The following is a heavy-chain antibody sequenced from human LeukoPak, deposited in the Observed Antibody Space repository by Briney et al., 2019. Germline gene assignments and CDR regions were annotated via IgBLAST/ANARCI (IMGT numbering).Heavy chain of an antibody. J-gene: IGHJ3*02. CDR2: ISWNSGCI. V-gene: IGHV3-9*01. CDR1: GFTFEVYA. CDR3: AKDIRGYSYGDDAFDI. Sequence: SLRLSCAASGFTFEVYAMHGVRESRGEGRVGVSGISWNSGCIGYADSVKGRFTISRDNAKNSLYLQMNSLRAEDTALYYCAKDIRGYSYGDDAFDIWGQGTMVTVSS. D-gene: IGHD5-18*01.